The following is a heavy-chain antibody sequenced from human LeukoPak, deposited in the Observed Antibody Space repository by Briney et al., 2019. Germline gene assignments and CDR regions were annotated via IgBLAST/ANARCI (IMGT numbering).Heavy chain of an antibody. D-gene: IGHD6-19*01. Sequence: SETLSLTCAVYGGSFSGYYWSWIRQPPGKGLEWIGEINHSGSTNYNLSLKSRVTISVDTSKNQFSLKLSSVTAADTAVYYCARRMYSSGWYYFDYWGQGTLVTVSS. J-gene: IGHJ4*02. CDR2: INHSGST. CDR1: GGSFSGYY. V-gene: IGHV4-34*01. CDR3: ARRMYSSGWYYFDY.